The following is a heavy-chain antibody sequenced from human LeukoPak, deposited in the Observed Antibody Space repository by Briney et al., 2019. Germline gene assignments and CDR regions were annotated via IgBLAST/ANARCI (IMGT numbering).Heavy chain of an antibody. CDR2: IYYSGST. V-gene: IGHV4-59*01. CDR1: GGSISSYY. CDR3: ARVVVPLDYDILTGYPNWFDP. Sequence: PSETLSLTCTVSGGSISSYYWSWIRQPPGKGLEWIGYIYYSGSTNYNPSLKSRVTISVDTSKNQFSLKLSSVTAADTAVYYCARVVVPLDYDILTGYPNWFDPWGQGTLVTVSS. D-gene: IGHD3-9*01. J-gene: IGHJ5*02.